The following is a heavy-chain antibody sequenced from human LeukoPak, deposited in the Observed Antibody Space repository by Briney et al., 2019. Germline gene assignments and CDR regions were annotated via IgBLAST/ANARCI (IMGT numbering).Heavy chain of an antibody. Sequence: SVRVSCKASGGTFSSYAISWVRQAPGQGLEWMGGIIPIFGTANYAQKFQGRVTITTDESTSTAYMELSSLRSEDTAVYYCARVVRYSYYYYYMDVWGKGTTVTVSS. D-gene: IGHD1-26*01. J-gene: IGHJ6*03. CDR1: GGTFSSYA. V-gene: IGHV1-69*05. CDR3: ARVVRYSYYYYYMDV. CDR2: IIPIFGTA.